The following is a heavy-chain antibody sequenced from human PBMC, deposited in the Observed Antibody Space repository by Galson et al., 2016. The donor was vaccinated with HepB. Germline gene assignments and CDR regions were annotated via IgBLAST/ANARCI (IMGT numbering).Heavy chain of an antibody. Sequence: SLRLSCAASGFTFSNYNMNWVRQAPGKGLEWVSSISSSTNYIYYADSVKGRFTISRDNAKNSLYLQMNSLRAEDTAVYYCARDTSPSHYDFWRGLPFDYWGQGTLVTVSS. CDR3: ARDTSPSHYDFWRGLPFDY. CDR2: ISSSTNYI. CDR1: GFTFSNYN. J-gene: IGHJ4*02. D-gene: IGHD3-3*01. V-gene: IGHV3-21*01.